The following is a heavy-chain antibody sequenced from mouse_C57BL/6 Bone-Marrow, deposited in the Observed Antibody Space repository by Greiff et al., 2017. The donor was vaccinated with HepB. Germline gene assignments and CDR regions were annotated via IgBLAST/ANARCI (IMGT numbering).Heavy chain of an antibody. CDR2: IYPRSGNT. CDR3: ASYYSNYLAWFAY. CDR1: GYTFTSYG. Sequence: VMLVESGAELARPGASVKLSCKASGYTFTSYGISWVKQRTGQGLEWIGEIYPRSGNTYYNEKFKGKATLTADKSSSTAYMELRSLTSEYSAVYFCASYYSNYLAWFAYWGQGTLVTVSA. D-gene: IGHD2-5*01. V-gene: IGHV1-81*01. J-gene: IGHJ3*01.